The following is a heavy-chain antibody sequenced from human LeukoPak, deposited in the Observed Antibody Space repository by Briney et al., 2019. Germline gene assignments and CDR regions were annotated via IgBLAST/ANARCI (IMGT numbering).Heavy chain of an antibody. D-gene: IGHD2-15*01. V-gene: IGHV3-23*01. J-gene: IGHJ4*02. Sequence: GGSLRLSCAASGFTFSSCAMNWVRQAPGKGLEWVSTISGSGGSTYYADSVKGRFTISRDNSKNTLYLQMHSLRAEDTAVYYCAKSQAGYCSGGSCSCDYWGQGTLVTVSS. CDR3: AKSQAGYCSGGSCSCDY. CDR2: ISGSGGST. CDR1: GFTFSSCA.